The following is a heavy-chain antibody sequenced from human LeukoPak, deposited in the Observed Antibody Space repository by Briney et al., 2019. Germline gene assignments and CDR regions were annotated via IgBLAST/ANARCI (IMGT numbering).Heavy chain of an antibody. D-gene: IGHD3-3*01. CDR2: IYTSGST. CDR1: GGSISSYY. CDR3: ARLNYDFWSVNWFDP. V-gene: IGHV4-4*09. J-gene: IGHJ5*02. Sequence: SETLSLTCTVSGGSISSYYWGWIRQPPGKGLEWIGYIYTSGSTNYNPSLKSRVTISVDTSKNQLSLKLSSVTAADTAVYYCARLNYDFWSVNWFDPWGQGTLVTVSS.